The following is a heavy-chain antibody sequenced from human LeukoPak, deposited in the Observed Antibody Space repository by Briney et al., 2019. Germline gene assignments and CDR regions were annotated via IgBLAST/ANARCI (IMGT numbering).Heavy chain of an antibody. V-gene: IGHV4-30-4*08. CDR2: IYYSGST. Sequence: SETLSLTXTVSGGSISSGDYYWSWIRQPPGKGLEWIGYIYYSGSTYYNPSLKSRVTISVDTSKNQFSLKLSSVTAADTAVYYCARDPGDGYNYGTAFDIWGQGTMVTVPS. CDR1: GGSISSGDYY. J-gene: IGHJ3*02. CDR3: ARDPGDGYNYGTAFDI. D-gene: IGHD5-24*01.